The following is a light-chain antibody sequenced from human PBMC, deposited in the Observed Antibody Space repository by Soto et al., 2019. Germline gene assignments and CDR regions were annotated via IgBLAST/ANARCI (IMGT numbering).Light chain of an antibody. V-gene: IGKV1-5*03. Sequence: DIQMTQSPSTLSESVGDRLTITCRASQSISSMLAWYQQKPGKAPKLLIYKASSLESGVPSRFSGSGSGTEFTLTISSLQPDDFATYYCQHYNSYSPFGGGTKVEIK. J-gene: IGKJ4*02. CDR1: QSISSM. CDR3: QHYNSYSP. CDR2: KAS.